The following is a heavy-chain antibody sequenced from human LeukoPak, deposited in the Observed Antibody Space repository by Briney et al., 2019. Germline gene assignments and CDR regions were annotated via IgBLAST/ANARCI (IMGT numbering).Heavy chain of an antibody. CDR2: MSYDGSDN. CDR3: AKARNYYDTSAYQTFGY. CDR1: GFTFSNYG. J-gene: IGHJ4*02. V-gene: IGHV3-30*18. Sequence: GGSQRLSCAASGFTFSNYGMHWVRQAPGKGLEWVAVMSYDGSDNYYADSVKGRFTISRDNSKNTLYLQMNSLRAEDTAVYYCAKARNYYDTSAYQTFGYWGQGTLVTVSS. D-gene: IGHD3-22*01.